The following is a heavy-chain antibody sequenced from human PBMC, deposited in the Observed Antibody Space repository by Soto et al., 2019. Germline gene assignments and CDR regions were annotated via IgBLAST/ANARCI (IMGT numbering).Heavy chain of an antibody. CDR1: GFTFSDYY. Sequence: SLRLSGAASGFTFSDYYISGTLQAPGKGLEWVSYISSSSSYTNYADSVKGRLTTSRDNAKNSLYLQMNSLRPEDTAVYYCASSAPGYSRHAFDIWGQGTMVTVSS. CDR3: ASSAPGYSRHAFDI. J-gene: IGHJ3*02. D-gene: IGHD3-22*01. CDR2: ISSSSSYT. V-gene: IGHV3-11*03.